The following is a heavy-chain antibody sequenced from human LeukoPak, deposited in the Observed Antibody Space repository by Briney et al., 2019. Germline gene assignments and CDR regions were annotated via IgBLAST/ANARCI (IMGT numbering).Heavy chain of an antibody. CDR2: MYSTGST. D-gene: IGHD3-10*01. Sequence: SETLSLTCSVSGDSIITYYWSWIRQPAGEGLEWIGRMYSTGSTNYNPSLKSRVTMSVDTSKNQFSLKLSSVTAADTAVYYCARDAGNYRSGGLDYWGQGTLVTVSS. J-gene: IGHJ4*02. V-gene: IGHV4-4*07. CDR3: ARDAGNYRSGGLDY. CDR1: GDSIITYY.